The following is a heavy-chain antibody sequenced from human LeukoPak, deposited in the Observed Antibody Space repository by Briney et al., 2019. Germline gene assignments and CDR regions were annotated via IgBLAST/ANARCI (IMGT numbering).Heavy chain of an antibody. D-gene: IGHD3-10*01. Sequence: PSETLSLTCTVSGGSISTDYWTWIGQPPGKGLEGIGYIYTSGSTNYNPSLTSRINISVDTSKHQLPLKLSSATAADTAVYYCARQGPGRYLGYWGQGTLVTVSS. V-gene: IGHV4-4*09. CDR3: ARQGPGRYLGY. CDR2: IYTSGST. J-gene: IGHJ4*02. CDR1: GGSISTDY.